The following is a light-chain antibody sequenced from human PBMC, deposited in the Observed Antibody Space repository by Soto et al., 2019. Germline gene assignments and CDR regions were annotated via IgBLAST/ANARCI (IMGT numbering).Light chain of an antibody. V-gene: IGLV2-23*01. CDR1: SSDDGSYNL. CDR2: EGS. CDR3: CSYAGSSTVV. Sequence: QSALTQPASVSGSPGQSVTISCTGSSSDDGSYNLVSWYQQHPGKAPKLMIYEGSKRPSGVSNRFSGSKSGNTASLTISGLQAEDDADYYCCSYAGSSTVVFGGGTQLTVL. J-gene: IGLJ2*01.